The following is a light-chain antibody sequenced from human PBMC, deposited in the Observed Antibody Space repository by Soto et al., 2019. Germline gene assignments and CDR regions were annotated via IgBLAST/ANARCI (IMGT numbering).Light chain of an antibody. Sequence: EVVMTQSPATLSVSPGERATLSCRASHSVSSNLAWYQQRPGQAPRLLIYGASTRPTGIPGRFSCSGSGTEFTLTISSLQSEDFAVHYCQQYNNWPRTFGQGTKVEI. CDR1: HSVSSN. V-gene: IGKV3-15*01. CDR2: GAS. CDR3: QQYNNWPRT. J-gene: IGKJ1*01.